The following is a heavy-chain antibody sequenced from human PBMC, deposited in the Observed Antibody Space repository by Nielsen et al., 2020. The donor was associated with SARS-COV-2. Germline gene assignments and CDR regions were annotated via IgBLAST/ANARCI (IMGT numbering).Heavy chain of an antibody. J-gene: IGHJ4*02. CDR2: IYPGDSET. D-gene: IGHD4-17*01. CDR1: GYTFTSYW. Sequence: GESLKISCKGSGYTFTSYWIGWVRQLPGKGLEWMGIIYPGDSETRYSPSFQGQVTISADKSISTAYLQWSSLKASDTAMYYCARLATVTTFFGYYWGQGTLVTVSS. CDR3: ARLATVTTFFGYY. V-gene: IGHV5-51*01.